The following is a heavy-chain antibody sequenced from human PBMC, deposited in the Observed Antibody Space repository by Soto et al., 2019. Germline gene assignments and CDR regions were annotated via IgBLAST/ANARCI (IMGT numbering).Heavy chain of an antibody. J-gene: IGHJ5*02. CDR2: ISENGART. CDR3: AKDRSPWNPEWGP. Sequence: GGSLRLSCLASGFTFNSYAMTWVRQAPGKGLEWVSGISENGARTYYSNSVKGRFTISRDNSKNKLYLQMSSLRVEDTAVYYCAKDRSPWNPEWGPWGQGTLVTVSS. V-gene: IGHV3-23*01. CDR1: GFTFNSYA. D-gene: IGHD1-1*01.